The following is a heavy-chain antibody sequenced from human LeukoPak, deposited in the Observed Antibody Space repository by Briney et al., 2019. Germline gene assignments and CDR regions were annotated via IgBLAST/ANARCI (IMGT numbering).Heavy chain of an antibody. D-gene: IGHD2-15*01. J-gene: IGHJ4*02. V-gene: IGHV3-21*03. Sequence: GGSLRLSCAASGFTFSSYSMNWVRQAPGKGLEWVSSISSSSSYIYYADSVKGRFTISRDNAKNSLYLQMNSLRAEDTAVYYCARDGAFLSGGSCYYDYWGQGTLVTVSS. CDR3: ARDGAFLSGGSCYYDY. CDR1: GFTFSSYS. CDR2: ISSSSSYI.